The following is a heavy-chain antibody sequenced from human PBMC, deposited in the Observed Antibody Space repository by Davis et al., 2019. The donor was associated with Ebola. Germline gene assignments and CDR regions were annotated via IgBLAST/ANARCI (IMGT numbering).Heavy chain of an antibody. J-gene: IGHJ4*02. D-gene: IGHD3-22*01. Sequence: SETLSLTCTVSGGSINNYFWSWIRQPPGKGLEWIGYIYYSGSTNYNPSLKSRVTMSVDTSKNQFSLKLTSVTAADTAVYYCARDYYDSNGYLYYFDHWGQGTLVTVSS. CDR1: GGSINNYF. V-gene: IGHV4-59*12. CDR3: ARDYYDSNGYLYYFDH. CDR2: IYYSGST.